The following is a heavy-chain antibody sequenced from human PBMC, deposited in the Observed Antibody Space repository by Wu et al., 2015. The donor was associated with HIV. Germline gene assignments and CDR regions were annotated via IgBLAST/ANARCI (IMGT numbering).Heavy chain of an antibody. J-gene: IGHJ6*02. CDR1: GYTFTSYD. CDR3: ARLDGGYSGYDQNYYYYYGMDV. V-gene: IGHV1-8*01. Sequence: QVQLVQSGAEVKKPGASVKVSCKASGYTFTSYDINWVRQATGQGLEWMGWMNPNSGNTGYAQKFQGRVTMTRNTSISTAYMELSSLRSEDTAVYYCARLDGGYSGYDQNYYYYYGMDVWGQGTTVTVSS. D-gene: IGHD5-12*01. CDR2: MNPNSGNT.